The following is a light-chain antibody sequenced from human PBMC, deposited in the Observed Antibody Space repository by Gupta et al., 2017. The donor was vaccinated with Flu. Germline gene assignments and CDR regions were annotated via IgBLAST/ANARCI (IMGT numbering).Light chain of an antibody. Sequence: EIVMTQSPATLSVSPGERVTLSCRASQSLSISLAWYQQKPGQSPRLLIYGAFTRATGTPARFSGSGSGTEFTLTISGLQSEEFAVYYCQQDNNWPITFGGGTKVEIK. CDR1: QSLSIS. V-gene: IGKV3-15*01. J-gene: IGKJ4*01. CDR2: GAF. CDR3: QQDNNWPIT.